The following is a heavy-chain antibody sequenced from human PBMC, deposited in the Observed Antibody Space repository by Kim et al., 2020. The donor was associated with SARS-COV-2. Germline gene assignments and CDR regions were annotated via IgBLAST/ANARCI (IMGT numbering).Heavy chain of an antibody. Sequence: GGSLRLSCAASGFTFSSSWMSWVRQAPGKGLEWVANIKQDGSVKYSVDSVKGRFTISRDNAKYSLYLQMNSLRAEDTAVYYCARVGGSSWYFDYWGQGTLVTVSS. CDR2: IKQDGSVK. J-gene: IGHJ4*02. CDR1: GFTFSSSW. D-gene: IGHD6-13*01. V-gene: IGHV3-7*01. CDR3: ARVGGSSWYFDY.